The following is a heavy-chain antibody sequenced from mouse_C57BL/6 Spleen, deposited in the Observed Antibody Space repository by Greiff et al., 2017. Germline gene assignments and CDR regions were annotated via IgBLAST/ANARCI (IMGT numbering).Heavy chain of an antibody. D-gene: IGHD1-1*01. J-gene: IGHJ3*01. V-gene: IGHV1-63*01. CDR2: LYPGGGYT. Sequence: QVHVKQSGAELVRPGTSVKMSCKASGYTFTNYWLGWAKQRPGHGLEWIGDLYPGGGYTNYNEEFKGKATLTADKSSSTAYMQFSSLTSEDSAIYYCARGPYCYGSSYEGAWFAYWGQGTLVTVSA. CDR3: ARGPYCYGSSYEGAWFAY. CDR1: GYTFTNYW.